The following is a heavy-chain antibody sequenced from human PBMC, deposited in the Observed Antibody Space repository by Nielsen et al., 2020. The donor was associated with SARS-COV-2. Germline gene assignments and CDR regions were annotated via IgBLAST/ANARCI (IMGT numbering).Heavy chain of an antibody. J-gene: IGHJ4*02. CDR2: IYSGGST. D-gene: IGHD6-13*01. V-gene: IGHV3-53*01. CDR1: GFTVSSNY. CDR3: ARGERAAAGSFDY. Sequence: GASLRLSCASSGFTVSSNYLSWVRQATGNGLEWVSVIYSGGSTYYADSVKGRFTISRDNSKNTLYLQMNSLKAEDTAVYYCARGERAAAGSFDYWGQGTLVTVSS.